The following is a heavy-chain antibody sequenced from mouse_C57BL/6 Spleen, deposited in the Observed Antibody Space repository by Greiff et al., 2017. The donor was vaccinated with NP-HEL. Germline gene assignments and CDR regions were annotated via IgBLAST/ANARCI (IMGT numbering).Heavy chain of an antibody. V-gene: IGHV1-55*01. Sequence: QVQLQQPGAELVKPGASVKMSCKASGYTFTSYWITWVKQRPGQGLEWIGDIYPGSGSTNYNAKFKSKATLTVDTSSSTAYMQLSSLTSEDAAVYYCARGLRRYFDVWGTGTTVTVSS. CDR1: GYTFTSYW. CDR3: ARGLRRYFDV. CDR2: IYPGSGST. J-gene: IGHJ1*03. D-gene: IGHD3-1*01.